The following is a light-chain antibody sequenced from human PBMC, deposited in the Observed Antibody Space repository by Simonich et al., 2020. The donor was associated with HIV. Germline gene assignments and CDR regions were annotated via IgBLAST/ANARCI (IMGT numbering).Light chain of an antibody. V-gene: IGKV2-28*01. CDR1: QSLLHSNGYNY. Sequence: DIVMTQSPLSLPVTPGEPASIPCRSSQSLLHSNGYNYLDWYLQKPGQSPQLLIYLGSNRASGVPDRFSGSGSGTDFTLKISRVEAEDVGVYYCMQALQTPRTFVQGTKVEIK. CDR2: LGS. CDR3: MQALQTPRT. J-gene: IGKJ1*01.